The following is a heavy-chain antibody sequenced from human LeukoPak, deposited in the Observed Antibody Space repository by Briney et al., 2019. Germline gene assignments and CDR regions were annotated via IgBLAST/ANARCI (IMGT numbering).Heavy chain of an antibody. CDR3: ARKGLRRNWFDP. J-gene: IGHJ5*02. Sequence: ASVKVSCKTSGYTFTSYDINWVRQATGQGLEWMGGMNPNSGNTGYAQKLQGRVTITRNTSISTAYMELSSLRSEDTAVYYCARKGLRRNWFDPWGQGTLVTVSS. CDR1: GYTFTSYD. V-gene: IGHV1-8*03. CDR2: MNPNSGNT. D-gene: IGHD5-12*01.